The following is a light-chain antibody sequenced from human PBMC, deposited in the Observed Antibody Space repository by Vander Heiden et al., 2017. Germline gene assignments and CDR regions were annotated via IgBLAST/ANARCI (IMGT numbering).Light chain of an antibody. J-gene: IGKJ1*01. CDR1: QSVSSY. CDR2: GAS. V-gene: IGKV1-39*01. Sequence: DIQMTQSPSSLSASVGDRVTITCRASQSVSSYLNWYHQKPGKAPKLPIYGASSLQSGVPSRFSGSGSGTEFTLTINNLQPEDFATYYCQQSYSAPRTFGQGTKVEIK. CDR3: QQSYSAPRT.